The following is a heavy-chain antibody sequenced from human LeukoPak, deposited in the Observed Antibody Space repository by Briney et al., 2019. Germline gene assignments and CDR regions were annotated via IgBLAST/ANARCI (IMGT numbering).Heavy chain of an antibody. D-gene: IGHD3-10*01. Sequence: GGSLRLSCAASRFTSRTYAMSWVRQAPGKGLERVSAISGSGGSTYSADTVKSRFTISRDNSKNTLYLQMNSLRAEDTAVYYCAKDDKDGSGSYYNNWFGPWGQGTLVTVSS. CDR1: RFTSRTYA. V-gene: IGHV3-23*01. CDR3: AKDDKDGSGSYYNNWFGP. CDR2: ISGSGGST. J-gene: IGHJ5*02.